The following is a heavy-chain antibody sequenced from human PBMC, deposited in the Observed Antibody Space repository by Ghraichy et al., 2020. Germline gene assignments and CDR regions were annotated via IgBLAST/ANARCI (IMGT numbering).Heavy chain of an antibody. J-gene: IGHJ6*02. Sequence: ASVKVSCKASGYTFINYAFGWVRQAPGQGLEWMGWISSYNGHTNSAQKIQGRVTMSTDTSTRTVHMELRSLTSDDTAVYYCARSRIASYYEDHFYGMDVWGQGTTVIVSS. CDR3: ARSRIASYYEDHFYGMDV. CDR1: GYTFINYA. D-gene: IGHD3-10*01. CDR2: ISSYNGHT. V-gene: IGHV1-18*01.